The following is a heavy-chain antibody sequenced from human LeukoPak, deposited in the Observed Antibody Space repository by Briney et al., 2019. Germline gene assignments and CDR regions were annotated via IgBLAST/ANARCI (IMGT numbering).Heavy chain of an antibody. Sequence: PGGSLRLSCAASGITISSNYMSWVRQAPGKGLEWVSVIFTGGSTNYADSVKGRFSISRDYSKNTLYLQMNSLRAEDTAAYYCASPISGQSFDIWGQGTMVTVSS. J-gene: IGHJ3*02. CDR3: ASPISGQSFDI. V-gene: IGHV3-66*01. CDR2: IFTGGST. D-gene: IGHD6-19*01. CDR1: GITISSNY.